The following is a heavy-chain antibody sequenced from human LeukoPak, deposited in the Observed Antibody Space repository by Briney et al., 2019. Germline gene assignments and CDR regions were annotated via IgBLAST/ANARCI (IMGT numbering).Heavy chain of an antibody. CDR3: ASAPPTTTVTAFDP. CDR2: IYYSGGT. Sequence: TSETLSLTCTVSGASISSYYWNWIRQPPGKRLEWTGYIYYSGGTYYNPSLKSRVTISADTSKNQFSLRLSSVTAADTAVYYCASAPPTTTVTAFDPWGQGTLVTVSS. CDR1: GASISSYY. D-gene: IGHD2-21*02. J-gene: IGHJ5*02. V-gene: IGHV4-59*01.